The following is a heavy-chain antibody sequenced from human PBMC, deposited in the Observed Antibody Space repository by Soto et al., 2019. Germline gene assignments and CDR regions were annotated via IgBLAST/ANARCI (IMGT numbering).Heavy chain of an antibody. D-gene: IGHD3-9*01. CDR2: INHSGST. J-gene: IGHJ4*02. CDR3: ASDHGNDYDILTGYWS. CDR1: GGSFSGYY. V-gene: IGHV4-34*01. Sequence: KPSETLSLTCAVYGGSFSGYYWSWIRQPPGKGLEWIGEINHSGSTNYNPSLKSRVTISVDTSKNQFSLKLSSVTAADTAVYYCASDHGNDYDILTGYWSWGQVTLVTVSS.